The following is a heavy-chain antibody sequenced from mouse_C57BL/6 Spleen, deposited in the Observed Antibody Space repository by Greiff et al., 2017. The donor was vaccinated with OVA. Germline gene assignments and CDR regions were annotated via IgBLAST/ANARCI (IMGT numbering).Heavy chain of an antibody. CDR2: IYPGDGDT. J-gene: IGHJ2*01. CDR3: ARPNTTVVATGDCDY. Sequence: QVQLKESGAELVKPGASVTLSCKASGYAFTSYWMNWVKQRPGKGLEWIGQIYPGDGDTNYNRKFKGKATLTADKSSSTAYMQLSSLTSEDSAVYYCARPNTTVVATGDCDYWGQGTTLTVAS. CDR1: GYAFTSYW. V-gene: IGHV1-80*01. D-gene: IGHD1-1*01.